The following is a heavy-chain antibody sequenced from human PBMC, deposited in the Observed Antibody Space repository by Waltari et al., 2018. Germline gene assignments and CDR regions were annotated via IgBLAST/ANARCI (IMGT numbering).Heavy chain of an antibody. Sequence: QVQLVQSGAEVKKPGSSLKVSCKASGGTFTNYSIHWVRQAPGLGLEWMGAIIPRFGAADYSQNLQGRVTITVDESTTTAYMELSSLSSEDTAVYYCARDSKMKGEWLRLHHWGQGTLVTVSS. CDR2: IIPRFGAA. J-gene: IGHJ5*02. V-gene: IGHV1-69*01. CDR1: GGTFTNYS. D-gene: IGHD3-3*01. CDR3: ARDSKMKGEWLRLHH.